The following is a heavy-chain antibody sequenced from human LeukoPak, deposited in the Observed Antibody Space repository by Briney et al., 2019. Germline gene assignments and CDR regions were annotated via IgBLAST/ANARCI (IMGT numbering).Heavy chain of an antibody. Sequence: ASVKVSCKASGYTFTNYYMVWVRQAPGQGLEWMGIINPSSGTTNYAQKFQGRVTMTRDMSTSTAYMELSRLRSDDTAVYYCARDPIYEAYYYDSSGYYYDYWGQGTLVTVSS. J-gene: IGHJ4*02. CDR3: ARDPIYEAYYYDSSGYYYDY. V-gene: IGHV1-46*01. CDR1: GYTFTNYY. D-gene: IGHD3-22*01. CDR2: INPSSGTT.